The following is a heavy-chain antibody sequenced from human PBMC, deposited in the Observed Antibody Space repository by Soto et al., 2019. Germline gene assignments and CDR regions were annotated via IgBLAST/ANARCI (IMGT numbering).Heavy chain of an antibody. CDR2: IYYTGST. D-gene: IGHD3-10*01. Sequence: QVPLQESGPGLVKPSQTLSLTCTVSGGSISSGGYYWSWIRQHPGKGLEWIGYIYYTGSTYYNPSLNRRFTISVDTSKNQSSLKLSSVTAADTAVYYCATLYMVRGVRTFDYWGQGTLVTVSS. CDR3: ATLYMVRGVRTFDY. V-gene: IGHV4-31*03. CDR1: GGSISSGGYY. J-gene: IGHJ4*02.